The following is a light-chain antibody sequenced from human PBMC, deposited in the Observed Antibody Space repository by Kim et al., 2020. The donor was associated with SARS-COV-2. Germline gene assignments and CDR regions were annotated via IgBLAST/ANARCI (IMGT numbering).Light chain of an antibody. CDR1: NSDIGGHNS. CDR3: SSYTTSTTWV. J-gene: IGLJ3*02. CDR2: DVT. Sequence: GQPITIYCTGTNSDIGGHNSASWYQQYPGTAPKLLIYDVTRRASGISNRFSGSKSGNTASLTITGLQTEDEADYYCSSYTTSTTWVFGGGTQLTVL. V-gene: IGLV2-14*03.